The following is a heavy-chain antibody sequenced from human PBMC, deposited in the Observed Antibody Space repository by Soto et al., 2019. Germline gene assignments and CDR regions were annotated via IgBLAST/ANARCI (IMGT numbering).Heavy chain of an antibody. J-gene: IGHJ4*02. V-gene: IGHV1-8*01. CDR3: ASRYCSGGSCYCDY. CDR2: MNPNSGNT. Sequence: QEQLVQSGAEVKKPGASVKVSCKASGYTFTSYDINWVRQATGQGLEWMGWMNPNSGNTGYAQKFQGRVTMTRNTSISTAYMELSSLRSEDTAVYYCASRYCSGGSCYCDYWGQGTLVTLSS. D-gene: IGHD2-15*01. CDR1: GYTFTSYD.